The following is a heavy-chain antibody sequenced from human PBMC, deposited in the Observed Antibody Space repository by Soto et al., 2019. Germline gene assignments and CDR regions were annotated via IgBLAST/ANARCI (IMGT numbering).Heavy chain of an antibody. CDR2: IYYSGNT. J-gene: IGHJ6*02. Sequence: SETLSLTCTVSGGSISSGGYYWSWIRQHPGKGLEWIGYIYYSGNTYYNPSLKSRLTISVDTSKNQFSLKLTSATAADTAVYYCAREEGAVTSGGYYYYYGVDVWGQGTTVTVSS. V-gene: IGHV4-31*03. CDR3: AREEGAVTSGGYYYYYGVDV. CDR1: GGSISSGGYY. D-gene: IGHD4-4*01.